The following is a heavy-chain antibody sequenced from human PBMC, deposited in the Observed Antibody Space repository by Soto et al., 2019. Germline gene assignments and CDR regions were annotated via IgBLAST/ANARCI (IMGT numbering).Heavy chain of an antibody. D-gene: IGHD1-1*01. V-gene: IGHV4-59*11. Sequence: QVLLQESGPGLVKPSETLSLTCTVSGGSISGHYWSWIRQPPGKGLEWVGYISYTGSTNYNPSLRCRATIAADTSKNLFSLRLSSVTAADTAIYYCARDPDWKNKYYMDVWGKGTTVTVSS. CDR3: ARDPDWKNKYYMDV. CDR2: ISYTGST. J-gene: IGHJ6*03. CDR1: GGSISGHY.